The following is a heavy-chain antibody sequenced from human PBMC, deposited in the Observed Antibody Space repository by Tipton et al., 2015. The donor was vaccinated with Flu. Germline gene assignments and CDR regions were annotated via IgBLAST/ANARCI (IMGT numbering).Heavy chain of an antibody. V-gene: IGHV4-38-2*01. D-gene: IGHD1-26*01. Sequence: TLSLTCAVSDYSISSGYYWGWIRQPPGKGLEWIGCISHSGRTYYNPSLKSRVTISIDTARNQFSQRLSSVTATDTAVYYCARTSGEADFDYWGQGTLVTVSS. CDR2: ISHSGRT. CDR3: ARTSGEADFDY. J-gene: IGHJ4*02. CDR1: DYSISSGYY.